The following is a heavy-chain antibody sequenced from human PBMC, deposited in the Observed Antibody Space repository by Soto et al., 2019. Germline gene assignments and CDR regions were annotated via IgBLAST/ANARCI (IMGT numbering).Heavy chain of an antibody. CDR3: AKSSSRAHYCGMDG. J-gene: IGHJ6*02. Sequence: GGSLRLSCTTSRFTFTNYGMNWVRQAPGKGLEWVAGVSARGRDTSYADSVKGRFIISRDNSKDTLHLQMNSLRAEDTALYYCAKSSSRAHYCGMDGWGQGTTVTLSS. V-gene: IGHV3-23*01. CDR2: VSARGRDT. D-gene: IGHD6-13*01. CDR1: RFTFTNYG.